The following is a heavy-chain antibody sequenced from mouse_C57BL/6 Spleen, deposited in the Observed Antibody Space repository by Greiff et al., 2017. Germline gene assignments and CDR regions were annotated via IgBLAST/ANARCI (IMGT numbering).Heavy chain of an antibody. J-gene: IGHJ1*03. Sequence: EVHLVESGGDLVKPGGSLKLSCAASGFTFSSYGMSWVRQTPDKRLEWVATISSGGSYTYYPDSVKGRFTISRDNAKNTLYLQMSSLKSEDTAMYYCARYDYDVFYWYFDVWGTGTTVTVSS. CDR1: GFTFSSYG. D-gene: IGHD2-4*01. V-gene: IGHV5-6*01. CDR2: ISSGGSYT. CDR3: ARYDYDVFYWYFDV.